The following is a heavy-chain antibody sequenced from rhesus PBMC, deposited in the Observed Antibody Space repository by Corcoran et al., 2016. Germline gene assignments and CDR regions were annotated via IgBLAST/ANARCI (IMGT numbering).Heavy chain of an antibody. CDR2: TSSTGKTI. J-gene: IGHJ4*01. CDR3: VRPKAS. Sequence: EVHLVESGGGLVQPGGSLRLSCAASGFTFSSSDMTWVRQAPGKGLEWVSYTSSTGKTIYYADSVKGRFIVSRDNAKNLLSLQMSSLRAEDSAVYYCVRPKASWGQGVLVTVSS. V-gene: IGHV3-136*01. CDR1: GFTFSSSD.